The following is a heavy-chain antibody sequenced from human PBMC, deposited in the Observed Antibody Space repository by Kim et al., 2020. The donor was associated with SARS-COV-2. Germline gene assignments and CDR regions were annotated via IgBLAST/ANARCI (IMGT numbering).Heavy chain of an antibody. J-gene: IGHJ3*02. V-gene: IGHV1-18*01. Sequence: ASVKVSCKASGYTFTSYGISWVRQAPGQGLEWMGWISAYNGNTNYAQKLQGRVTMTTDTSTSTAYMELRSLRSDDTAVYYCAVIAAAGTHRGNDAFDIWGQGTMVTVSS. CDR1: GYTFTSYG. CDR3: AVIAAAGTHRGNDAFDI. D-gene: IGHD6-13*01. CDR2: ISAYNGNT.